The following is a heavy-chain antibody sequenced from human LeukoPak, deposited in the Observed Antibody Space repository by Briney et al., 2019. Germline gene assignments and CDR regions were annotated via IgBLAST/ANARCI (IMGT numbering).Heavy chain of an antibody. V-gene: IGHV3-23*01. J-gene: IGHJ3*02. Sequence: GGSLRLSCAASGFTFSNYAMSWLRQAPGKALEWVSAIIGRGGSTNYADSGKGRFTISRDNSKKTLFLQMNSLRAEDTAIYYCAKGRGYGNHDAFDIWGQGTMVTVSS. CDR1: GFTFSNYA. CDR2: IIGRGGST. D-gene: IGHD5-18*01. CDR3: AKGRGYGNHDAFDI.